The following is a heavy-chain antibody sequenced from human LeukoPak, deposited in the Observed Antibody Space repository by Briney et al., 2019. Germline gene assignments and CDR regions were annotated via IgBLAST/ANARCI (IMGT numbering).Heavy chain of an antibody. CDR3: ARAVVAPSDAFDI. V-gene: IGHV1-46*01. CDR1: GYTFTSYY. CDR2: INPSGGST. J-gene: IGHJ3*02. D-gene: IGHD2-2*01. Sequence: ASVKVSCKASGYTFTSYYMHWVRQAPGQGLEWVGIINPSGGSTSYAQKFQGRVTMTRDTSTSTLYMELSSLRSEDTAVYYCARAVVAPSDAFDIWGQGTMVTVSS.